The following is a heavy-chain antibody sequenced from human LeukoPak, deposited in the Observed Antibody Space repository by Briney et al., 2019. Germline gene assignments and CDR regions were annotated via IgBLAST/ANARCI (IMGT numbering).Heavy chain of an antibody. D-gene: IGHD2-2*01. CDR3: VRDSPYCSSTTCFTVNYFDY. V-gene: IGHV3-30-3*01. J-gene: IGHJ4*02. CDR1: EFTFSGYA. CDR2: ISHDGSKK. Sequence: GRSLRLSCAASEFTFSGYAMHWVRQAPGKGLVWVAVISHDGSKKYYTDSVKGRFTISRDNSKSPLYLQMNSLRPEATTLYYCVRDSPYCSSTTCFTVNYFDYWGQGALVTVSS.